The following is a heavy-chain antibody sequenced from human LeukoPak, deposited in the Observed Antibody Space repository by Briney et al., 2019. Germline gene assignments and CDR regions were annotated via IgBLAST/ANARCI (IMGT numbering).Heavy chain of an antibody. CDR1: GFTFSSYA. V-gene: IGHV3-23*01. D-gene: IGHD3-10*01. Sequence: PGGSLRHSCAASGFTFSSYAMSWVRQAPGKGLEWVSAISGSGGSTYYADSVKGRFTISRDNSKNTLYLQMNSLRAEDTAVYYCARDRMVRGVIIPHYYYGMDVWGQGTTVTVSS. J-gene: IGHJ6*02. CDR3: ARDRMVRGVIIPHYYYGMDV. CDR2: ISGSGGST.